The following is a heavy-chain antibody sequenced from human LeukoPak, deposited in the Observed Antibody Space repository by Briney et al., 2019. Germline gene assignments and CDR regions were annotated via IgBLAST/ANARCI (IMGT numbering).Heavy chain of an antibody. D-gene: IGHD1-26*01. Sequence: ASVKVSCKASGYTFSGYYMHWVRQAPGQGLEWMGWINPNSGGTNYAQKFQGRVTMTRDTSITTAYMELSRLRSDDTAVYYCARSLYSGSYYRFGYWGQGTLVTVSS. CDR2: INPNSGGT. CDR1: GYTFSGYY. J-gene: IGHJ4*02. CDR3: ARSLYSGSYYRFGY. V-gene: IGHV1-2*02.